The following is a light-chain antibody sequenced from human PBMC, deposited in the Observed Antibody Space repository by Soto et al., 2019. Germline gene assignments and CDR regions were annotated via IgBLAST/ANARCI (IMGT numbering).Light chain of an antibody. CDR1: SSDVGGYNF. Sequence: QSALTQPPSASGSPGQSVTISCTGTSSDVGGYNFVSGYQQHPGKAPQLMIYEVSERPSGVPDRFSGSKSGNTASLTVSGLQAEDEADYYCSSYAGSNIVVFGGGTKLTVL. CDR3: SSYAGSNIVV. V-gene: IGLV2-8*01. CDR2: EVS. J-gene: IGLJ2*01.